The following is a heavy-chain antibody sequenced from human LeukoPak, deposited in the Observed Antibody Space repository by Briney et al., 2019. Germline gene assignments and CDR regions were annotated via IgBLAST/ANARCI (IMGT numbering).Heavy chain of an antibody. V-gene: IGHV3-23*01. J-gene: IGHJ4*02. CDR3: AKDLVGATYLRPFDY. CDR1: GFTFSSYA. Sequence: PGGSLRLSCAASGFTFSSYAMSWVRQAPGKGLEWVSAISGSGGSTYYADSVKGRFTISRDNSKNTLYLQMNSLRAEDTAVYYCAKDLVGATYLRPFDYWGQGTLVTVSS. D-gene: IGHD1-26*01. CDR2: ISGSGGST.